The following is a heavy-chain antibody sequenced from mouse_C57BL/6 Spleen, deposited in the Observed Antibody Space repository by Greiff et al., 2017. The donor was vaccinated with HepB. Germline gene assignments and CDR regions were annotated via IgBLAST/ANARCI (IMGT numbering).Heavy chain of an antibody. CDR1: GYTFTDYY. J-gene: IGHJ3*01. CDR2: INPNNGGT. Sequence: VQLQQSGPELVKPGASVKISCKASGYTFTDYYMNWVKQSHGKSLEWIGDINPNNGGTSYNQKFKGKATLTVDKSSSTAYMELRSLTSEDSAVYYCARERDDYDWFAYWGQGTLVTVSA. D-gene: IGHD2-4*01. V-gene: IGHV1-26*01. CDR3: ARERDDYDWFAY.